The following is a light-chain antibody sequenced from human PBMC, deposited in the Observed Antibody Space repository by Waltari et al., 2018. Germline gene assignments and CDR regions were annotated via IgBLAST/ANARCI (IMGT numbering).Light chain of an antibody. CDR1: SRDGGGYND. V-gene: IGLV2-14*03. CDR2: DVS. CDR3: SSQSSDNVVL. Sequence: QSALTQPASVSGSPRQSIPIPCTGTSRDGGGYNDVSWYPDHPGPAPQVFIYDVSDRPSGISERFSGSKSGNTASLTISGLQAEDEADYYCSSQSSDNVVLFGGGTKLTVL. J-gene: IGLJ2*01.